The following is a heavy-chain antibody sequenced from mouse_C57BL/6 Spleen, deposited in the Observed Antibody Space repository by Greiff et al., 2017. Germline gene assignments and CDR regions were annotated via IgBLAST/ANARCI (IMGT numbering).Heavy chain of an antibody. CDR2: INYDGSST. V-gene: IGHV5-16*01. CDR1: GFTFSDYY. D-gene: IGHD3-3*01. J-gene: IGHJ4*01. Sequence: EVQRVESEGGLVQPGSSMKLSCTASGFTFSDYYMAWVRQVPEKGLECVANINYDGSSTYYLDSLKSRFIISRDNAKNILYLQMSSLKSEDTATYYCARVELGQDYAMDYWGQGTSVTVSS. CDR3: ARVELGQDYAMDY.